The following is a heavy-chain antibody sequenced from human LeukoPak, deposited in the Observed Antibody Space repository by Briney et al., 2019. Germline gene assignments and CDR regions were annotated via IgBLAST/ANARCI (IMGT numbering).Heavy chain of an antibody. CDR1: GFTFSNYG. V-gene: IGHV3-48*04. Sequence: GGSLRLSCAASGFTFSNYGMNWVRQAPGKGLEWVSYIGHSGSTIYYADSVKGRFTISRDNAKNSLYLQMNSLRAEDTAVYYCARDLAGYCSSTSCYTSAGDMDDAFDIWGQGTMVTVSS. CDR3: ARDLAGYCSSTSCYTSAGDMDDAFDI. CDR2: IGHSGSTI. D-gene: IGHD2-2*02. J-gene: IGHJ3*02.